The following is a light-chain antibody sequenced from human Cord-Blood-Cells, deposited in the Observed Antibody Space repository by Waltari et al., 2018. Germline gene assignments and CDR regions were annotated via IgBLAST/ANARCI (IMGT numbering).Light chain of an antibody. Sequence: QSALTQPASVSGSPGQSITISCTGTSSDVGSYNLVSWYQQHPGKAPKLMIYAVSKRPSGVSNRCSGSKSGSTASLTSSGLQAEDDADYYRGSYAGRSTFVVFGGGTKLTVL. CDR1: SSDVGSYNL. CDR2: AVS. CDR3: GSYAGRSTFVV. J-gene: IGLJ2*01. V-gene: IGLV2-23*02.